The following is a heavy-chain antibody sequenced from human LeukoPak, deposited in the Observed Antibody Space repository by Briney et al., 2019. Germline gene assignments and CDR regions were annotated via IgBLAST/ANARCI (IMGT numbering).Heavy chain of an antibody. CDR1: GFTFSTYS. V-gene: IGHV3-48*01. CDR2: ISGSNNTI. Sequence: GGSLRLSCAASGFTFSTYSMNWVRQAPGKGLEWVSYISGSNNTIYYADSMKGRFTISRDNAKNSLYLQMNSLRAVDTAGYYCASALSPVYWGQGTLVTVSS. J-gene: IGHJ4*02. CDR3: ASALSPVY. D-gene: IGHD2-15*01.